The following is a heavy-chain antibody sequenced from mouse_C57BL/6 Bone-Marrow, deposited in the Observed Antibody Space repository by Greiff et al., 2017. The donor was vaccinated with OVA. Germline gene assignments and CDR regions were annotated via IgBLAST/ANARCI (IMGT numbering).Heavy chain of an antibody. D-gene: IGHD3-2*02. CDR3: ARDNSSGYYYAMDY. CDR1: GISITTGNYR. Sequence: VQLKESGPGLVKPSQTVFLTCTVTGISITTGNYRWSWIRQFPGNKLEWIGYIYYSGTITYNPSLTSRTTITRDTPKNQFFLEMNSLTAEDTATDYCARDNSSGYYYAMDYWGQGTSVTVSS. CDR2: IYYSGTI. V-gene: IGHV3-5*01. J-gene: IGHJ4*01.